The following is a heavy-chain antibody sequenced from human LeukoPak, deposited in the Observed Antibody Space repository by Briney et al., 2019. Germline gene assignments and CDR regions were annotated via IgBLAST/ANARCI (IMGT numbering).Heavy chain of an antibody. CDR3: ARGRPSTNRNNINWFDP. CDR2: INADSGGT. Sequence: ASVKVSCKASGYTFTGYYMHWVRQAPGHGLEWMGRINADSGGTNYAQKFQGRVTMTRDTSISTAYMELSRLRSDDTAVYYCARGRPSTNRNNINWFDPWGQGTLVTVSS. J-gene: IGHJ5*02. CDR1: GYTFTGYY. V-gene: IGHV1-2*06. D-gene: IGHD2/OR15-2a*01.